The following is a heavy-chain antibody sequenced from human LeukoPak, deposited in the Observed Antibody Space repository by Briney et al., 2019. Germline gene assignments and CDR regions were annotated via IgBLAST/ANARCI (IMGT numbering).Heavy chain of an antibody. Sequence: PSETLSLTCTVSGGSISSYYWSWIRQPPGKGLEYIGYIYYSGNTNSNPSLNSRVTISVDTSKNQFSLKLSSVTAADTAAYYCARRGSGASLEYYFDLWGRGTLVTVSS. J-gene: IGHJ2*01. CDR1: GGSISSYY. D-gene: IGHD1-14*01. V-gene: IGHV4-59*08. CDR3: ARRGSGASLEYYFDL. CDR2: IYYSGNT.